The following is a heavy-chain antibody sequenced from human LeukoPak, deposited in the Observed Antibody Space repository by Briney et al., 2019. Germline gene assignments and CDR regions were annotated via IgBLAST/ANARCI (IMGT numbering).Heavy chain of an antibody. CDR3: ARVPSDRSLDY. Sequence: PGGSLRLSCAASGFTFSSYAMSWVRQAPGKGLEWVSGINWNGGSTGYADSVKGRFTISRDNAKNSLYLQMNSLRAEDTALYYCARVPSDRSLDYWGQGTLVTVSS. D-gene: IGHD2-15*01. CDR1: GFTFSSYA. V-gene: IGHV3-20*04. J-gene: IGHJ4*02. CDR2: INWNGGST.